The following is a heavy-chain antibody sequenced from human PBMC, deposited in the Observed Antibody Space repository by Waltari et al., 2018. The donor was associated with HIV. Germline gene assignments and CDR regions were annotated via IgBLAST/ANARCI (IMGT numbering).Heavy chain of an antibody. CDR3: ARGLTIFGDVIPYYFDH. Sequence: VQLVESGGGLVKPGESLRLSCAGSGFAFGKYTLSWVRQAPGKGLEWISTINSTSGYIEYADSVKGRFTVSRDNAKKSLSLQMNSLRAEDAAVYYCARGLTIFGDVIPYYFDHWGQGSLVTVSS. V-gene: IGHV3-21*01. CDR2: INSTSGYI. J-gene: IGHJ4*01. D-gene: IGHD3-3*01. CDR1: GFAFGKYT.